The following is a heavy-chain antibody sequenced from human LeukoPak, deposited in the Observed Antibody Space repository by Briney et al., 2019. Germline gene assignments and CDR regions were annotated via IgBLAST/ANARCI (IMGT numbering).Heavy chain of an antibody. CDR3: AREEYEYSSSSATFDY. D-gene: IGHD6-6*01. V-gene: IGHV1-18*01. J-gene: IGHJ4*02. CDR2: LSIFSGNS. Sequence: ASVKVSCRTSGYIFTSFGITWVRQAPGQGLEWMGWLSIFSGNSNYAQNLQGRIIMTTDTSTSTAYMELRSLTSDDTAVYYCAREEYEYSSSSATFDYWGQGTLVTVSS. CDR1: GYIFTSFG.